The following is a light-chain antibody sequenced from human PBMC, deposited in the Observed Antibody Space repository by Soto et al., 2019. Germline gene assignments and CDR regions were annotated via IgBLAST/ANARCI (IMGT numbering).Light chain of an antibody. J-gene: IGKJ5*01. CDR1: QSLLHSNGYNY. CDR2: LGS. Sequence: DIALTQSPLSLPVTPGEPASISCRSSQSLLHSNGYNYLDWYLQKPGQSPQLLIYLGSDRASGVPDRFSGSGSGTDFTLTISRVEAEDVGVYYCMQALQTPLITFGQGTRLEIK. V-gene: IGKV2-28*01. CDR3: MQALQTPLIT.